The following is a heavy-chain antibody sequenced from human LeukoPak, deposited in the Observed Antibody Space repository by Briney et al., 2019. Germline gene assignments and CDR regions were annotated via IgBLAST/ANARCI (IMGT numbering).Heavy chain of an antibody. Sequence: PSETLSLTCAAYGGSFSGYYWSWIRQPPGKGLEWIGEINHSGSTNYNPSLKSRVTISVDTSKNQFSLKLSSVTAADTAVYYCARGLYFGDPDYYYYYGMDVWGQGTTVTVSS. CDR1: GGSFSGYY. CDR2: INHSGST. V-gene: IGHV4-34*01. J-gene: IGHJ6*02. CDR3: ARGLYFGDPDYYYYYGMDV. D-gene: IGHD2-21*01.